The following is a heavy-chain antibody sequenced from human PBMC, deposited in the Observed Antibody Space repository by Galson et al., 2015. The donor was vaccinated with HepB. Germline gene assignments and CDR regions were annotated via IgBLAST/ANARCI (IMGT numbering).Heavy chain of an antibody. J-gene: IGHJ6*02. D-gene: IGHD3-10*01. CDR2: IYYDGTSK. Sequence: SLRLSCAASGFAFSSYGMHWFRQAPGKGLEWVAVIYYDGTSKYYAESAKGRFSISRDNSKNTLSLQVSSLRVEDTAVYYCARGGGSGSTPSVTTKNNNYYFGMDVWGQGTTVTVSS. CDR3: ARGGGSGSTPSVTTKNNNYYFGMDV. CDR1: GFAFSSYG. V-gene: IGHV3-33*01.